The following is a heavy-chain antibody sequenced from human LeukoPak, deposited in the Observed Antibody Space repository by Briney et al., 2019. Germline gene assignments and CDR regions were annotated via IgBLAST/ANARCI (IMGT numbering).Heavy chain of an antibody. Sequence: PGGSPRLSCAVSGFTFNIYYMSWIRQAPGKGLEWISYIGLHGYPLDYADSVKGRFTISRDNAQNSLYLDMSSLRAEDTAVYYCARKDFSSGSFTYWGQGTLVTVSS. CDR1: GFTFNIYY. D-gene: IGHD3-22*01. CDR2: IGLHGYPL. CDR3: ARKDFSSGSFTY. J-gene: IGHJ4*02. V-gene: IGHV3-11*04.